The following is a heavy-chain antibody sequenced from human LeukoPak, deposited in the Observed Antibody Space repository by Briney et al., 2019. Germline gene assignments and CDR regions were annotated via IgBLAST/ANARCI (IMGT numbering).Heavy chain of an antibody. V-gene: IGHV4-34*01. CDR1: GGSFRGYQ. Sequence: PSETLSLTFAVHGGSFRGYQWLWIRQPPGKGLGWVGEINHSGSTNYNPSLKSRVTISVDTSKNQFSLKLSSVTAADTAVYYCARGRISSWYYYYMDVWGKGTTVTVSS. CDR2: INHSGST. J-gene: IGHJ6*03. CDR3: ARGRISSWYYYYMDV. D-gene: IGHD6-13*01.